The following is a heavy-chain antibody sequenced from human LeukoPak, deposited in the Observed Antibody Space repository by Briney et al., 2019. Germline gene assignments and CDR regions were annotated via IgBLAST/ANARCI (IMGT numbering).Heavy chain of an antibody. D-gene: IGHD3-16*01. CDR3: ARSEGSWGNYYFDY. Sequence: PGGSLRLSCAASGFIFDDFGMSWVRQAPGKGLEWVSGLNWNGESTGYADSVKGRFTVSRDNAKNSVFLQMNSLRAEDTALYYCARSEGSWGNYYFDYWGQGLLVTVSS. J-gene: IGHJ4*02. V-gene: IGHV3-20*04. CDR2: LNWNGEST. CDR1: GFIFDDFG.